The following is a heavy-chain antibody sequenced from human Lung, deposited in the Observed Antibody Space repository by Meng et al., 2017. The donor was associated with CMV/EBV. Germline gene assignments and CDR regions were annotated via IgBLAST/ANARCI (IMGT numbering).Heavy chain of an antibody. D-gene: IGHD1-1*01. J-gene: IGHJ6*02. V-gene: IGHV4-61*01. CDR3: ARAPGYRSLYGMDV. Sequence: GSLRLSCTVSYGSVSSGSYYWSWIRQPPGKGLEWIGYIYYSGSTNYNPSLKSRVTISIDTSKNQFSLKLSSVTAADTAVYCCARAPGYRSLYGMDVWGQGTTVTFSS. CDR1: YGSVSSGSYY. CDR2: IYYSGST.